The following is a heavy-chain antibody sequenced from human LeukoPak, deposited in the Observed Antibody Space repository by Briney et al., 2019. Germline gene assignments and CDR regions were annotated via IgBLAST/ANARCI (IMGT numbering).Heavy chain of an antibody. CDR2: ISAYNGNT. Sequence: ASVKVSCKASGYTFTSYGISWVRQAPGQGLEWMGWISAYNGNTNYAQKLQGRVTMTTDTSTSTAYMELRSLRSDDTAVYYCARDLEPMVVTAKRGFDYWGQGTLVTVSS. CDR1: GYTFTSYG. CDR3: ARDLEPMVVTAKRGFDY. D-gene: IGHD2-21*02. V-gene: IGHV1-18*01. J-gene: IGHJ4*02.